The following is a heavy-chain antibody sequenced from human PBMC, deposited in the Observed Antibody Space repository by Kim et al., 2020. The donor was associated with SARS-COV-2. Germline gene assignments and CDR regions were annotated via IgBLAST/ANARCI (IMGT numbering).Heavy chain of an antibody. CDR2: INTNTGNP. CDR1: GYTFTSYA. V-gene: IGHV7-4-1*02. D-gene: IGHD3-10*01. CDR3: ARDFPRITMVRGVSHFDY. J-gene: IGHJ4*02. Sequence: ASVKVSCKASGYTFTSYAMNWVRQAPGQGLEWMGWINTNTGNPTYAQGFTGRFVFSLDTSVSTAYLQISSLKAEDTAVYYCARDFPRITMVRGVSHFDYWGQGTLVTVSS.